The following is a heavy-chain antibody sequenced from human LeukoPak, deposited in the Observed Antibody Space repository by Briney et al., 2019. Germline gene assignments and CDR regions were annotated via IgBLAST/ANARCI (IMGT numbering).Heavy chain of an antibody. CDR3: ARAGIPGYCTNVTCSNWLDP. V-gene: IGHV1-2*02. CDR2: INPNSGGT. D-gene: IGHD2-8*01. CDR1: GYTFTGYY. J-gene: IGHJ5*02. Sequence: ASVKVSCKASGYTFTGYYMHWVRQAPGQGLEWMGWINPNSGGTNYAQKFQGRVTMTRDTSIRTAYMELSRLRYDDTAVYYCARAGIPGYCTNVTCSNWLDPWGQGTLVTVSS.